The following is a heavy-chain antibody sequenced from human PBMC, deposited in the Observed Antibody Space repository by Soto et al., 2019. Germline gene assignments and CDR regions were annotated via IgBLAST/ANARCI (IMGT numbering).Heavy chain of an antibody. CDR3: ARDGQGLAPYALDV. Sequence: QVQLVESGGGVAQPGRSLRLSCTVSGFTFSCHAMHWVRQAPGKGLEWVTQIWYDGSNKYTISRDNSKNTLYLQMNSLRVEDTAVYYCARDGQGLAPYALDVWGQGTSVTVSS. CDR2: IWYDGSNK. J-gene: IGHJ6*02. D-gene: IGHD6-19*01. V-gene: IGHV3-33*01. CDR1: GFTFSCHA.